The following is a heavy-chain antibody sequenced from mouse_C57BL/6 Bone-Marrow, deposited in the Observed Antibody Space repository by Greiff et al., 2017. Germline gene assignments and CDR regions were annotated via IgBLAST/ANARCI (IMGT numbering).Heavy chain of an antibody. Sequence: QVQLQQPGAELVRPGSSVKLSCKASGYTFTSYWMDWVKQRPGQGLEWIGNIYPSDSETHYNQKFKDKATLTVDKSSSTAYMQLSSLTSEDSAVYDCARYSNYEPLYFDYWGQGTTLTVSS. V-gene: IGHV1-61*01. D-gene: IGHD2-5*01. CDR1: GYTFTSYW. CDR3: ARYSNYEPLYFDY. CDR2: IYPSDSET. J-gene: IGHJ2*01.